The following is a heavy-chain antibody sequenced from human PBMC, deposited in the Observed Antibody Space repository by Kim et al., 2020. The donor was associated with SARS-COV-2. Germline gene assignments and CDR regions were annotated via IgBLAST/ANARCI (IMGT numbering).Heavy chain of an antibody. CDR3: ARVSKIAAAGTGD. D-gene: IGHD6-13*01. CDR1: GFTFSSYG. V-gene: IGHV3-33*05. Sequence: GGSLRLSCAASGFTFSSYGMHWVRQAPGKGLEWVAVISYDGSNKYYADSVKGRFTISRDNSKNTLYLQMNSLRAEDTAVYYCARVSKIAAAGTGDWGQGTLVTVSS. CDR2: ISYDGSNK. J-gene: IGHJ4*02.